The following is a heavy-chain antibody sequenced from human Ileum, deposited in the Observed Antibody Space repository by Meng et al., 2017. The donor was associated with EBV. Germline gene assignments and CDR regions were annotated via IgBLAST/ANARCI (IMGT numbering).Heavy chain of an antibody. J-gene: IGHJ4*02. V-gene: IGHV4-30-4*01. D-gene: IGHD3-10*01. CDR1: YGSSTWGCYH. CDR3: ATNSRVGSCLDY. Sequence: QGLLQESGPGLVPPSQILSLAWAASYGSSTWGCYHWSWTRQHPGKGLEWIGVINGNGTSTYTPSRRSRAIISVATSKNYFYLTLTTVTAADAAVYYCATNSRVGSCLDYWGQGTLVTVSS. CDR2: INGNGTS.